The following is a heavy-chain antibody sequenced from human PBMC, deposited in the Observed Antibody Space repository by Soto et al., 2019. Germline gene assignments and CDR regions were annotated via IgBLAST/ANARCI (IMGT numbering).Heavy chain of an antibody. CDR2: FDPEDGET. CDR3: ATKITMVRGVSYFDAFDI. Sequence: ASVKVSCKVSGYTITELSMHWVRQAPGKGLEWMGGFDPEDGETIYAQKFQGRVTMTEDTSTDTAYMELSSLRSEDTAVYYCATKITMVRGVSYFDAFDIWGQGKMVTVSS. J-gene: IGHJ3*02. CDR1: GYTITELS. D-gene: IGHD3-10*01. V-gene: IGHV1-24*01.